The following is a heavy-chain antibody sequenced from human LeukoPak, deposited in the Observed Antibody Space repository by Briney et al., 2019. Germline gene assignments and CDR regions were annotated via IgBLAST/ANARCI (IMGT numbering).Heavy chain of an antibody. V-gene: IGHV3-21*01. J-gene: IGHJ5*02. Sequence: AGSLRLSCAASGFTFSSYGMNWVRQAPGQGLESVSSISSSSTYIYYADSVKGRFTISRDNAKNSLYLQMNSLTVEDTAVYYCARDMEPRNWFDPWGQGTLVTVSS. CDR3: ARDMEPRNWFDP. CDR2: ISSSSTYI. CDR1: GFTFSSYG. D-gene: IGHD1-26*01.